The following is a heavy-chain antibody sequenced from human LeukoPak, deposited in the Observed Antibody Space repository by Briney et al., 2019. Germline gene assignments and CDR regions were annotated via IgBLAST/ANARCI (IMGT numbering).Heavy chain of an antibody. D-gene: IGHD3-22*01. V-gene: IGHV3-23*01. J-gene: IGHJ4*02. CDR2: ISDSGGST. CDR1: GFAFRNNA. CDR3: ASSYGSSAYYPFDY. Sequence: GGSLRLSCVASGFAFRNNAMSWVRQAPGKGLEWVSLISDSGGSTTYADSVKGRFTISRHNSKNPLYLQMNTLRAEHTAIYYCASSYGSSAYYPFDYWGQGTLVTVFS.